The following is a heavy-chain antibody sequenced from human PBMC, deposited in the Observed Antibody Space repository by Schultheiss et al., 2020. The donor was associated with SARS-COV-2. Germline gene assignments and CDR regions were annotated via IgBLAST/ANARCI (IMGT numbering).Heavy chain of an antibody. V-gene: IGHV3-33*08. Sequence: GGSLRLSCAASGITWRTYGMHWVRQAPGKGLEWVAVIWYDGSNKYYADSVKGRFTISRDNSKNTLYLQMNSLRAEDTAVYYCARDLGYSSSWYLSPGDYWGQGTLVTVSS. CDR1: GITWRTYG. CDR3: ARDLGYSSSWYLSPGDY. D-gene: IGHD6-13*01. CDR2: IWYDGSNK. J-gene: IGHJ4*02.